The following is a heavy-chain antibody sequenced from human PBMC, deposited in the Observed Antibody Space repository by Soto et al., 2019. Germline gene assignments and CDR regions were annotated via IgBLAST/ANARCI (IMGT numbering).Heavy chain of an antibody. V-gene: IGHV3-23*01. CDR3: AKDLEKYQLLYYFDY. J-gene: IGHJ4*02. D-gene: IGHD2-2*01. Sequence: EVQLLESGGGLVQPGGSLRLSCAASGFTFSSYAMSWVRQAPGKGLEWVSAISGSGGSTYYADSVKGRFTISRDNSKNPLYLQMNSLRAEDTAVYYCAKDLEKYQLLYYFDYWGQGTLVTVSS. CDR2: ISGSGGST. CDR1: GFTFSSYA.